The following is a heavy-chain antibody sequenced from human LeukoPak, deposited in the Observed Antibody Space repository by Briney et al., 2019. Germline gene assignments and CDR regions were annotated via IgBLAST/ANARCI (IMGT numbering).Heavy chain of an antibody. CDR2: ISSSSSTI. Sequence: PGGSLRLSCADSGFTFSSYSMKWVRQAPGKALEWVSYISSSSSTIYYADSVKGRFTISRDNAKNSLYLQMNSLRDEDTAVYYCARDRGPEGYYYYYYMDVWGKGTTVTVSS. V-gene: IGHV3-48*02. J-gene: IGHJ6*03. D-gene: IGHD3-10*01. CDR3: ARDRGPEGYYYYYYMDV. CDR1: GFTFSSYS.